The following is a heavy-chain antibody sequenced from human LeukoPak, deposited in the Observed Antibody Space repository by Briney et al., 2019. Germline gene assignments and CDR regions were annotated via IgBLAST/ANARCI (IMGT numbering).Heavy chain of an antibody. Sequence: SETLSLTCTVSGGSISSYYWSWIRQPAGKGLEWIGRIYTSGSTNYNPSLKSRVTISVDTSKNQFSLKLSSVTAADPAVYYCARNVLLWFGVPGGAFDIWGQGTMVTVSS. D-gene: IGHD3-10*01. CDR3: ARNVLLWFGVPGGAFDI. CDR1: GGSISSYY. J-gene: IGHJ3*02. CDR2: IYTSGST. V-gene: IGHV4-4*07.